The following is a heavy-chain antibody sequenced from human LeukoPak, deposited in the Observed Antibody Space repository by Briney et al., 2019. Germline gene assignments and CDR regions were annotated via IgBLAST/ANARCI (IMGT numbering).Heavy chain of an antibody. Sequence: SVKVSCKASGGTFSSYAISWVRQAPGQGLEWMGRIIPILGIADYAQKFQGRVTITADKSTSTAYMELSSLRSEDTAVYYCARPLNSSSWYLNYYYYGMDVWGQGTTVTVSS. D-gene: IGHD6-13*01. CDR1: GGTFSSYA. CDR2: IIPILGIA. V-gene: IGHV1-69*04. J-gene: IGHJ6*02. CDR3: ARPLNSSSWYLNYYYYGMDV.